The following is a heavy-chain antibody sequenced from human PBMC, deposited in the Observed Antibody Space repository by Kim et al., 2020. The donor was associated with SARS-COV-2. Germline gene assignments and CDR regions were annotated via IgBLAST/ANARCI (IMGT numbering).Heavy chain of an antibody. CDR3: AREKVVFYSTYVYYYYGMDV. J-gene: IGHJ6*02. CDR1: GDSVSSNSAA. Sequence: SQTLSLTCAISGDSVSSNSAAWNWIRQSPSRGLEWLGRTYYRSKWYNDYAVSVKSRITINPDTSKNQFSLQLNSVTPEDTAVYYCAREKVVFYSTYVYYYYGMDVWGQGTTVTVSS. V-gene: IGHV6-1*01. CDR2: TYYRSKWYN. D-gene: IGHD3-3*01.